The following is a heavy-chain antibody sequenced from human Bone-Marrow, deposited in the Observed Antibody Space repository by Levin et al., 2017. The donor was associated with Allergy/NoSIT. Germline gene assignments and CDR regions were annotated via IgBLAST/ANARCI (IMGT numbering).Heavy chain of an antibody. V-gene: IGHV4-30-2*01. CDR2: IYHSGST. D-gene: IGHD1-1*01. J-gene: IGHJ4*02. CDR1: GGSISSGGYS. CDR3: ARDRTGILDY. Sequence: SETLSLTCAVSGGSISSGGYSWSWIRQPPGKGLEWIGYIYHSGSTYYNPSLKSRVTISVDRSKNQFSLKLSSVTAADTAVYYCARDRTGILDYWGQGTLVTVSS.